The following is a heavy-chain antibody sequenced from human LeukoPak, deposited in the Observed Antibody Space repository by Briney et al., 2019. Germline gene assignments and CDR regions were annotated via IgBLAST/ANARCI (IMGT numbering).Heavy chain of an antibody. CDR2: ISAYNGNT. Sequence: ASVKVSCKASGYTFTSYGISWVRQAPGQGLEWMGWISAYNGNTNYAQKLQGRVTMTTDTSTSTAYMELRSLRSDDTAVYYCARVVVDGRYFDWLPYYFDYWGQGTLVTVSS. D-gene: IGHD3-9*01. CDR3: ARVVVDGRYFDWLPYYFDY. V-gene: IGHV1-18*01. CDR1: GYTFTSYG. J-gene: IGHJ4*02.